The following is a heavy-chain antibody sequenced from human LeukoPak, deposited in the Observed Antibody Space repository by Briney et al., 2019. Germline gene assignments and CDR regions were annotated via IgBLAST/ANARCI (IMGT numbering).Heavy chain of an antibody. J-gene: IGHJ4*02. V-gene: IGHV3-53*05. CDR1: GFIVGSNY. D-gene: IGHD3-22*01. CDR2: IYSDGST. CDR3: AKGGYYERPWYFDY. Sequence: PGGSLRLSCAASGFIVGSNYMTWVRQAPGKGLEWVSVIYSDGSTFYADSVKGRFAISRDNSKNTLSLQMNSLRAEDTAVYYCAKGGYYERPWYFDYWGQGTLVTVSS.